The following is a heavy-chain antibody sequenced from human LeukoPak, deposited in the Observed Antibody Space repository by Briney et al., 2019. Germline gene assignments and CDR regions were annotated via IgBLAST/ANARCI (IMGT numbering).Heavy chain of an antibody. D-gene: IGHD3-22*01. J-gene: IGHJ3*02. CDR2: IYYSGST. Sequence: PSETLSLTCTVSGGSISSYYWSWIRQTPGKGLEWIGYIYYSGSTNFNPSLKSRVTISVDTSKNQFSLRLSSVTAADTAVYYCARSSYYYDTSGYYCDAFDIWGQGTMVTVSS. V-gene: IGHV4-59*08. CDR3: ARSSYYYDTSGYYCDAFDI. CDR1: GGSISSYY.